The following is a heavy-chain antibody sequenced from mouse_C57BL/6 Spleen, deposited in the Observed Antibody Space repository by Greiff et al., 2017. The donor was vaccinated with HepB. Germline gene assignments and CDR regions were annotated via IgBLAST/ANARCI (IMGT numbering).Heavy chain of an antibody. D-gene: IGHD2-5*01. CDR2: IYPGSGNT. V-gene: IGHV1-76*01. Sequence: VQLQQSGAELVRPGASVKLSCKASGYTFTDYYINWVKQRPGQGLEWIARIYPGSGNTYYNEKFKGKATLTAEKSSSTAYMQLSSLTSEDSAVDFCARSGSNYERVWFAYWGQGTLVTVSA. J-gene: IGHJ3*01. CDR1: GYTFTDYY. CDR3: ARSGSNYERVWFAY.